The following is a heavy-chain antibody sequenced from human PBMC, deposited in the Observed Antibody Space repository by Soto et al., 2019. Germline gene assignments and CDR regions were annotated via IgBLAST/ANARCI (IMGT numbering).Heavy chain of an antibody. Sequence: QVQLVKSGAEVRKPGASVTVSCKASGYTFTHYYVYWVRQAPGQGLEWMGIINPSVGSTSYAQNFQGRVTLTRDTSTKTVYMDLSRLRSEDSAMYYCVREVGDSSVDYWGQGTLVSVSS. CDR1: GYTFTHYY. D-gene: IGHD6-19*01. J-gene: IGHJ4*02. V-gene: IGHV1-46*01. CDR3: VREVGDSSVDY. CDR2: INPSVGST.